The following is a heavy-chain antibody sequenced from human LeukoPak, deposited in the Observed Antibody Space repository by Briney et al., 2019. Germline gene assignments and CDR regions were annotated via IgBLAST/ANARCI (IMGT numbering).Heavy chain of an antibody. CDR1: GGSISSGGYS. D-gene: IGHD5-12*01. Sequence: SETLSLTCAVSGGSISSGGYSWSWIRQPPGEGLEWIGYIYHSGSTYYNPSLKSRVTISVDRSKNQFSLKLSSVTAADTAVYYCARGLGLRFVGYSGWFDPWGQGTLVTVSS. CDR2: IYHSGST. J-gene: IGHJ5*02. CDR3: ARGLGLRFVGYSGWFDP. V-gene: IGHV4-30-2*01.